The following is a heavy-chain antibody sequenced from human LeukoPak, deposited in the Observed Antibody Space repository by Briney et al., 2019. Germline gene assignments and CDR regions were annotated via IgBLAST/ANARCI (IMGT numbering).Heavy chain of an antibody. V-gene: IGHV1-46*01. CDR1: GYIFTSYY. J-gene: IGHJ4*02. CDR2: INPSSGST. D-gene: IGHD6-13*01. Sequence: GASVKVSCKASGYIFTSYYMHWVRQAPGQGLEWMGIINPSSGSTTYAQKFQGRVTMTRDTSTSTVYMELSSLRSVDTAVYYCARDLGVTSAAQIYWGQGTLVTVSS. CDR3: ARDLGVTSAAQIY.